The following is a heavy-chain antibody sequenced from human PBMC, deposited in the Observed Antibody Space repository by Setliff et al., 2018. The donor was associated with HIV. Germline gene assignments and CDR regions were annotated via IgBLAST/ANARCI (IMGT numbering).Heavy chain of an antibody. CDR1: GGTFSSYT. Sequence: ASVKVSCKASGGTFSSYTISWVRQAPGQGLEWMGRIIPILGIANYAQKFQGRVTITADKSTSTAYMELSSLRSEDTAVYYCARDDGGYNYAEAFDVWGQGTMVTVSS. J-gene: IGHJ3*01. D-gene: IGHD3-16*01. CDR2: IIPILGIA. V-gene: IGHV1-69*04. CDR3: ARDDGGYNYAEAFDV.